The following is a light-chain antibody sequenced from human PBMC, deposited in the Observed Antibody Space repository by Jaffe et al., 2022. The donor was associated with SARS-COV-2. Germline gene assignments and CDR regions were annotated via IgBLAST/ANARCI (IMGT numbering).Light chain of an antibody. CDR2: LEGSGSY. J-gene: IGLJ3*02. Sequence: QPVLTQSSSASASLGSSVKLTCTLSSGHSSYIIAWHQQQPGKAPRYLMKLEGSGSYNKGSGIPDRFSGSSSGPDRYLTISNLQSEDEADYYCETWDSNTHRVFGGGTKLTVL. CDR3: ETWDSNTHRV. CDR1: SGHSSYI. V-gene: IGLV4-60*03.